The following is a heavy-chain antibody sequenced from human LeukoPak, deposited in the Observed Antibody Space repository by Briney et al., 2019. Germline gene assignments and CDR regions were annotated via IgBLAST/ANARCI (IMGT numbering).Heavy chain of an antibody. D-gene: IGHD3-10*01. J-gene: IGHJ4*02. CDR1: GYTFTGYY. CDR3: ARSYYYGSGRIFDY. CDR2: INPSSGST. Sequence: GASVKVSCKASGYTFTGYYIHWVRQAPGQGLDWMGMINPSSGSTRFAQMFQDRVTMTRDTSTSAVYMELSSLTSEDTAVYYCARSYYYGSGRIFDYWGQGTLVTVSS. V-gene: IGHV1-46*01.